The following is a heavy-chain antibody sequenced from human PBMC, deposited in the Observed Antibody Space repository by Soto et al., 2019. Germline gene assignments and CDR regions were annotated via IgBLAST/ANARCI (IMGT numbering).Heavy chain of an antibody. J-gene: IGHJ6*03. D-gene: IGHD3-16*01. CDR2: IYYSGST. Sequence: SETLSLTCTVSGGSISSYYWSWIRQPPGKGLEWIGYIYYSGSTNYNPSLKSRVTISVDTSKNQFSLMLSSVTAADTAVYYCSRANYDYIWGSFNSGYYYYMDVWGKGTTVTVSS. CDR1: GGSISSYY. V-gene: IGHV4-59*08. CDR3: SRANYDYIWGSFNSGYYYYMDV.